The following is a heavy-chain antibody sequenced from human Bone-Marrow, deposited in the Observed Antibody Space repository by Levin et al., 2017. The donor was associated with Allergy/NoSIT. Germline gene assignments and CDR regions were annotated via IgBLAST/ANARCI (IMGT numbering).Heavy chain of an antibody. CDR1: GFNVDDYA. J-gene: IGHJ4*02. CDR2: ITWNRGKK. CDR3: AKDISGDGSNFDH. D-gene: IGHD5-24*01. Sequence: PGGSLRLSCAVSGFNVDDYAMHWVRQAPGKGLGWVSGITWNRGKKDYADSVKGRFTISRDNAKNSLYLQMNSLRTEDTALYYCAKDISGDGSNFDHWGQGTLVTVSS. V-gene: IGHV3-9*01.